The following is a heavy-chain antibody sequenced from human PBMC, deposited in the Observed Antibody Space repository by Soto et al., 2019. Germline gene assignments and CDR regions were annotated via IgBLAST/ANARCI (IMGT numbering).Heavy chain of an antibody. CDR1: GYTLTELS. Sequence: ASVKVSCKVSGYTLTELSMHWVRQAPGKGLEWMGGFDPEDADTIYAQKFQGRVTMTEDTSTDTAYMELSNLRSEDTAVYYCATLKSDLGLSGNYFNYFDYWGQGTLVTVSS. D-gene: IGHD3-10*01. CDR2: FDPEDADT. V-gene: IGHV1-24*01. J-gene: IGHJ4*02. CDR3: ATLKSDLGLSGNYFNYFDY.